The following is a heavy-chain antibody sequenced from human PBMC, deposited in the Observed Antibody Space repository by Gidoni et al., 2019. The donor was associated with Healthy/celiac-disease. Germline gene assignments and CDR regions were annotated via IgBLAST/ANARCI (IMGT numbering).Heavy chain of an antibody. CDR1: GFTFSSAA. CDR3: AKDLGSIAVGVLAYGMDV. CDR2: ISGSGGRT. V-gene: IGHV3-23*01. D-gene: IGHD6-19*01. J-gene: IGHJ6*02. Sequence: EVQLLESGGGLVQPGGSLILSCAASGFTFSSAALSWVRQAPGKGLEGVSAISGSGGRTYYADSVKGRFTISRDNSKNTLYLQMNSLRAEDTAVYYCAKDLGSIAVGVLAYGMDVWGQGTTVTVSS.